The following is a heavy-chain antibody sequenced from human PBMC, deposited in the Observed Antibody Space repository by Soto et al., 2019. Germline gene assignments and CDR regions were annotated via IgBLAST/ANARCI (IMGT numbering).Heavy chain of an antibody. CDR3: ASIAAAGSDAFDI. D-gene: IGHD6-13*01. CDR2: IYYSGST. V-gene: IGHV4-31*03. Sequence: QVQLQESGPGLVKPSQTLSLTCTVSGGSISSGGYYWSWIRQHPGKGLEWIGYIYYSGSTYYNPSLRSRVTISVDTSKNQFSLKLSSVTAADTAVYYCASIAAAGSDAFDIWGQGTMVTVSS. J-gene: IGHJ3*02. CDR1: GGSISSGGYY.